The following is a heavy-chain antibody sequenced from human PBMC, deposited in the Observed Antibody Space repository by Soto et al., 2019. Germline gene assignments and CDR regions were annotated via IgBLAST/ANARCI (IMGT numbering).Heavy chain of an antibody. CDR2: IYTSGST. Sequence: PSETLSLTCTVSGGSISSYYWSWIRQPAGKGLEWIGRIYTSGSTNYSPSLKSRVTMSVDTSKNQFSLKLSSVTAADTAVYYCARDLVGIVATDETYGMDVWGQGTTVTVSS. J-gene: IGHJ6*02. V-gene: IGHV4-4*07. D-gene: IGHD5-12*01. CDR3: ARDLVGIVATDETYGMDV. CDR1: GGSISSYY.